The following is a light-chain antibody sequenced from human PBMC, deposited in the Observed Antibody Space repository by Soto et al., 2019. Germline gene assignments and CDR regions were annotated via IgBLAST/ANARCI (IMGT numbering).Light chain of an antibody. CDR2: DAS. Sequence: PTTLFFAPGERAPPSRRASQSVYHYLAWYQQKPGQAPRLLIYDASNRATGIPARFRGSGSGTDFTLSISSLEPADFAVHYCQQRTDSPPWRFPHRTKADIK. CDR1: QSVYHY. J-gene: IGKJ1*01. CDR3: QQRTDSPPWR. V-gene: IGKV3-11*01.